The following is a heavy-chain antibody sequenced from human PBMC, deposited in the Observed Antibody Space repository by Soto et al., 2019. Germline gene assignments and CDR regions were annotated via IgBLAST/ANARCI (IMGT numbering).Heavy chain of an antibody. CDR3: ARDIVAAAGHYGMDV. CDR1: GGTFSSYA. Sequence: GTLVKVSCKASGGTFSSYAISWVRQAPGQGLEWMGGIIPILGTANYAQKFQGRVTITADESTSTAYMELSSLRSEDTAVYYCARDIVAAAGHYGMDVWGQGTTVTVSS. D-gene: IGHD6-13*01. CDR2: IIPILGTA. J-gene: IGHJ6*02. V-gene: IGHV1-69*13.